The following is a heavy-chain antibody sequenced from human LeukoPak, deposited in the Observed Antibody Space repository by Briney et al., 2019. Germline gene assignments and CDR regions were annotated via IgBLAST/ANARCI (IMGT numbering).Heavy chain of an antibody. V-gene: IGHV4-59*08. CDR1: GGSISSYY. CDR2: IYYSGST. D-gene: IGHD7-27*01. J-gene: IGHJ3*02. CDR3: ATQLRANWGPGGAFDI. Sequence: SETLSLTCTVSGGSISSYYWSWIRQPPGKGLEWIGYIYYSGSTNYNPSLKSRVTISVDTSKNQFSLKLSSVTAADTAVYYCATQLRANWGPGGAFDIWGQGTMVTVSS.